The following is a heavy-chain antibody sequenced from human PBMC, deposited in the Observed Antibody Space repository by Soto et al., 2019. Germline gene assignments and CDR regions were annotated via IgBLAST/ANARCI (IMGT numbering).Heavy chain of an antibody. V-gene: IGHV4-30-2*01. D-gene: IGHD6-13*01. J-gene: IGHJ4*02. Sequence: PSETLSLTCAVSGGSISSDAYSWSWIRQPPGKGLEWIGYIYHSGSTYYNPSLKSRVTISVDRSKNQFSLKLSSVTAADTAVYYCARVEQQLVLDYWGQGTLVTVSS. CDR1: GGSISSDAYS. CDR2: IYHSGST. CDR3: ARVEQQLVLDY.